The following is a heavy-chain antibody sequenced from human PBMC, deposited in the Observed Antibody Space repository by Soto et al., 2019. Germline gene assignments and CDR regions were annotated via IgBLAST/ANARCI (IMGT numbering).Heavy chain of an antibody. CDR3: ARHGWIVATDHFDY. Sequence: RASETLSLTCTVSGGSISSSSYYWGWIRQPPGKGLEWIGSIYYSGSTYYNPSLKSRVTISVDTSKNQFSLKLSSVTAADTAVYYCARHGWIVATDHFDYWGQGTLVTVSS. CDR1: GGSISSSSYY. D-gene: IGHD5-12*01. J-gene: IGHJ4*02. CDR2: IYYSGST. V-gene: IGHV4-39*01.